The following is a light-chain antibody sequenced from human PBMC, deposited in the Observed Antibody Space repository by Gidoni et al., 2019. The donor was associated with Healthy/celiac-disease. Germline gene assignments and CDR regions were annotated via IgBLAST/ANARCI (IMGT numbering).Light chain of an antibody. CDR3: QQYGSSSWT. J-gene: IGKJ1*01. Sequence: EIVLTQSPGTLSLSPGERATLSCRASQSVSSSYLAWYPQKPGQAPRLLIYGASSRATGIPDRFSGSGSGTDFTLTISRLEPEDFAVYYCQQYGSSSWTFXQXTKVEIK. CDR1: QSVSSSY. V-gene: IGKV3-20*01. CDR2: GAS.